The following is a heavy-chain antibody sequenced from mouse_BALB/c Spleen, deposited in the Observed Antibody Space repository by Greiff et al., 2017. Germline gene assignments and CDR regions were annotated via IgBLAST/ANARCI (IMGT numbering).Heavy chain of an antibody. CDR2: ILPGSGST. J-gene: IGHJ4*01. CDR3: ASLIPSLRGEYAMDY. V-gene: IGHV1-9*01. D-gene: IGHD1-2*01. CDR1: GYTFSSYW. Sequence: QVQLQQSGAELMKPGASVKISCKATGYTFSSYWIEWVKQRPGHGLEWIGEILPGSGSTNYNEKFKGKATFTADTSSNTAYMQLSSLTSEDSAVYYCASLIPSLRGEYAMDYWGQGTSVTVSS.